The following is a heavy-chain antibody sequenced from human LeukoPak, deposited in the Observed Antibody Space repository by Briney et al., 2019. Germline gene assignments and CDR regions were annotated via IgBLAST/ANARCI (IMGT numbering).Heavy chain of an antibody. D-gene: IGHD5-24*01. Sequence: PGGSLRLSCAASGFTFSSYEMNWVRQAPGKGLEWVSYISSSGSTIYYADSVKGRFTISRDNAKNSLYLQMNSLRAEDTAVYYCASLPAPWSATDDYWGQGTLVTVSS. CDR1: GFTFSSYE. CDR3: ASLPAPWSATDDY. V-gene: IGHV3-48*03. CDR2: ISSSGSTI. J-gene: IGHJ4*02.